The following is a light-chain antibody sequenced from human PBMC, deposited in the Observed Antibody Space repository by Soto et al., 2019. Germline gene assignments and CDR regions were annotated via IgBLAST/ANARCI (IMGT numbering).Light chain of an antibody. CDR3: SSYTSSSPLYV. CDR2: EVS. Sequence: QSVLTQPASVSVAAGQSITISCTGTSSDVGGYNYVSLSQQHPGKAPKLMIYEVSNRPSGVFNRFSGSESGNTASLTISGLQAEDEADYYCSSYTSSSPLYVFGTGTQVTVL. CDR1: SSDVGGYNY. V-gene: IGLV2-14*01. J-gene: IGLJ1*01.